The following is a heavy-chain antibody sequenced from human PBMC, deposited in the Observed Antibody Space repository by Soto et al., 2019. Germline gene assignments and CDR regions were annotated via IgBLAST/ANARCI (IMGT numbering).Heavy chain of an antibody. CDR1: GYTFTSYD. CDR2: MNPNSGNT. J-gene: IGHJ4*02. Sequence: QVQLVQSGAEVKKPGASVKVSCKASGYTFTSYDINWVRQATGQGLEWMGWMNPNSGNTGYTQKFQGRVTMTRNTSISTAYMELSSLRSEDTAVYYCARAVRYCTNGVCDDDFDYWGQGILVTVSS. CDR3: ARAVRYCTNGVCDDDFDY. V-gene: IGHV1-8*01. D-gene: IGHD2-8*01.